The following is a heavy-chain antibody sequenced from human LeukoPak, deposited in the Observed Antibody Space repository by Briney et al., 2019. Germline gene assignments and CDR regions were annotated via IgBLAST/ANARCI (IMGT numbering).Heavy chain of an antibody. CDR1: GGSINSYY. CDR2: IYYTGGET. V-gene: IGHV4-59*08. Sequence: PSDTVSLTCTVSGGSINSYYWSWIRQPPGKGLEWIGYIYYTGGETNYNPSLKSRLTISVDTSKNQFSLMMTSVTAADTAIYYCARQPAATAAFDIWAQGTMVTVSS. D-gene: IGHD5-18*01. J-gene: IGHJ3*02. CDR3: ARQPAATAAFDI.